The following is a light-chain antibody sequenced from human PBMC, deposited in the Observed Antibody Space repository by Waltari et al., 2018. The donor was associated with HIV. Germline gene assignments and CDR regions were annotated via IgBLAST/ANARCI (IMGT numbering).Light chain of an antibody. CDR2: SSS. J-gene: IGLJ3*02. CDR1: SSNIGAGYD. CDR3: QSYDRISWV. V-gene: IGLV1-40*01. Sequence: QSVLTQPPSVSGAPGQRVTISCTGSSSNIGAGYDVHWDQQLPGTAPKLLIYSSSDRAVGVADRFSGSKSGTSASLVITGLQAEDEADYYCQSYDRISWVFGAGTKLTVL.